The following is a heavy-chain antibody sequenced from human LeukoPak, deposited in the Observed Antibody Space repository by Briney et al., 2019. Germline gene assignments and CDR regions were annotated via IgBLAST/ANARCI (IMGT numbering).Heavy chain of an antibody. CDR2: ISYDGSNK. CDR1: GFTFSGSA. V-gene: IGHV3-30*04. D-gene: IGHD3-22*01. J-gene: IGHJ3*02. CDR3: AKVATRITMIVVVPTDAFDI. Sequence: GGSLRLSCAASGFTFSGSAMPWVRQAPGKGLEWVAVISYDGSNKYYADSVKGRFTISRDNSKNTLYLQMNSLRAEDTAVYYCAKVATRITMIVVVPTDAFDIWGQGTMVTVSS.